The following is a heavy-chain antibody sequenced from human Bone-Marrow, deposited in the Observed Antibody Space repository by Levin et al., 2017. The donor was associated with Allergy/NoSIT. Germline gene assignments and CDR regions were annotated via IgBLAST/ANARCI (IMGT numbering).Heavy chain of an antibody. V-gene: IGHV1-69*13. CDR3: ARAWSTGATWYYYGMDV. Sequence: SVKVSCKASGGTFSTYAFSWVRQAPGHGLEWLGGIIPIFGTADYAQKFQGRVTITADESTSTAYVEVSSLTSEDTAMYFCARAWSTGATWYYYGMDVWGQGTTVTVSS. J-gene: IGHJ6*02. CDR1: GGTFSTYA. CDR2: IIPIFGTA. D-gene: IGHD1-1*01.